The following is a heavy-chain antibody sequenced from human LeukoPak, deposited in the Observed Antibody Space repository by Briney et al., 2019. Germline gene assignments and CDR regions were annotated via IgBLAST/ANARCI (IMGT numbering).Heavy chain of an antibody. J-gene: IGHJ4*02. Sequence: GGSLRLSCAASGFTFDDYAMHWVRQAPGKGLEWVSGISWNSGSIGYADSVKGRFTISRDNAKNSLYLQMNSLRAEDTALYYCAKDISYGSGSYQSFDYWGQGTLVTVSS. CDR1: GFTFDDYA. D-gene: IGHD3-10*01. CDR2: ISWNSGSI. CDR3: AKDISYGSGSYQSFDY. V-gene: IGHV3-9*01.